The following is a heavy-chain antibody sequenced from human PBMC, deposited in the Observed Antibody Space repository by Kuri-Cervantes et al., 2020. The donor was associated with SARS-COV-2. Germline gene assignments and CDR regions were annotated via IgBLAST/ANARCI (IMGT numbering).Heavy chain of an antibody. CDR1: GYTFTSYY. D-gene: IGHD2-2*01. Sequence: ASVKVSCKASGYTFTSYYMHWVRQAPGQGLEWMGWISAYNGNTNYAQKLQGRVTMTTDTSTSTAYMELRSLRSDDTAVYYCARGDIDLGYCSSTSCAYYFDYWGQGTLVTVSS. CDR3: ARGDIDLGYCSSTSCAYYFDY. CDR2: ISAYNGNT. J-gene: IGHJ4*02. V-gene: IGHV1-18*04.